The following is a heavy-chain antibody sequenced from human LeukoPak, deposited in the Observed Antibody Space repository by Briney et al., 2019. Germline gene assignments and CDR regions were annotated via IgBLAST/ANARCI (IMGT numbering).Heavy chain of an antibody. CDR1: GYSISSGYY. CDR2: IYHSGST. J-gene: IGHJ5*02. CDR3: ARQVVRGVMGFDP. V-gene: IGHV4-38-2*02. Sequence: SETLSLTCTVSGYSISSGYYWGWIRQPPGKGLEWIGSIYHSGSTYYNPSLKSRVTISVDTSKNQFSLKLSSVTAADTAVYYCARQVVRGVMGFDPWGQGTLVTVSS. D-gene: IGHD3-10*01.